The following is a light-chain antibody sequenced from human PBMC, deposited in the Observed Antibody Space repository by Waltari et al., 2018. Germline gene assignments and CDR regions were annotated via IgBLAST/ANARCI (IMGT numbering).Light chain of an antibody. V-gene: IGKV1-39*01. CDR1: QSISSY. Sequence: DIQMTQSPSSLSASVGDRVTITFRPSQSISSYLNWYQRNPRKAPKLLIYAASSLQSGVPSRFSGSGYGTDFTLTISSLQPEDFATYYCQQSSRTLPTFGQGTKGEIK. CDR3: QQSSRTLPT. J-gene: IGKJ1*01. CDR2: AAS.